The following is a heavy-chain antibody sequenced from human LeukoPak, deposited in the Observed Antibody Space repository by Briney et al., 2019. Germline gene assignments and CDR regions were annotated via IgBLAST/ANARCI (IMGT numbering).Heavy chain of an antibody. CDR3: AKDRRQWLSWFDP. CDR1: GFTFSNYY. V-gene: IGHV3-23*01. CDR2: ISGSGGTT. D-gene: IGHD6-19*01. Sequence: GGSLRLSCAASGFTFSNYYMSWVRQAPGKGLEWVSAISGSGGTTYYADSVKGRFTISRDNSKNTLYLQMNSLRAEDTAVYYCAKDRRQWLSWFDPWGQGTLVTASS. J-gene: IGHJ5*02.